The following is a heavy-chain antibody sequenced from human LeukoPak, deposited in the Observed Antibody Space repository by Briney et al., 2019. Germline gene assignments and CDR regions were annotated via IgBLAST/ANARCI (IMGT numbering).Heavy chain of an antibody. D-gene: IGHD3-22*01. CDR1: GFTFSSYR. Sequence: GGSLRLSCAASGFTFSSYRMNWIRQAPGKGLERVSSISGSGEFILYADSLKGRFTISRDNGKNSLYLQMNSLRPEDTAVYYCAKDDSHGYHFFDSWGQGTLVTVSS. CDR3: AKDDSHGYHFFDS. J-gene: IGHJ4*02. V-gene: IGHV3-21*01. CDR2: ISGSGEFI.